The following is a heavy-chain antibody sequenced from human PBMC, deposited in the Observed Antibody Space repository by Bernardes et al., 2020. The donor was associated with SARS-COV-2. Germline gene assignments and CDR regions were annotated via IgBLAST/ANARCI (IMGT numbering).Heavy chain of an antibody. J-gene: IGHJ6*02. Sequence: GSSLKVWCAASGFTFSSYAMSWVRQAPGKGLEWVSAISGSGGSTYYADSAKGRFTISRDNSKNTLYLQMNSLRAEDTAVYYCAKAAAGIPYYYYGMDVWGQGTTVTVSS. CDR1: GFTFSSYA. V-gene: IGHV3-23*01. CDR3: AKAAAGIPYYYYGMDV. D-gene: IGHD6-13*01. CDR2: ISGSGGST.